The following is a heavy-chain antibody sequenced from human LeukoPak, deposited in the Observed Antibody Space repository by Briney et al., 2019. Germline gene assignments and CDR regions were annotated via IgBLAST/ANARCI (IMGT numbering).Heavy chain of an antibody. CDR2: INWNGDST. V-gene: IGHV3-20*04. CDR1: GFTFDDYG. Sequence: GGSLRLSCAASGFTFDDYGMSWVRQAPGKGLEWVSGINWNGDSTGYADSVKGRFTISRDNAKNSPYLQMNSLRAEDTAVYYCARAVVVPAFDYWGQGTLVTVSS. J-gene: IGHJ4*02. CDR3: ARAVVVPAFDY. D-gene: IGHD2-2*01.